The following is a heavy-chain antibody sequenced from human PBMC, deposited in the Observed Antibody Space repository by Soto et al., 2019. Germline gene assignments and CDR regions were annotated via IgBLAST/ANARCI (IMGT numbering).Heavy chain of an antibody. CDR2: INAGNGNT. CDR3: ARLRGRYCSSTSCPNWIDP. CDR1: GYTFTSYA. J-gene: IGHJ5*02. V-gene: IGHV1-3*01. Sequence: ASVKVSCKASGYTFTSYAMHWVRQAPGQRLEWMGWINAGNGNTKYSQKFQGRVTITRDTSASTAYMELSSLRSEDTAVYYCARLRGRYCSSTSCPNWIDPWGQGTLVTVSS. D-gene: IGHD2-2*01.